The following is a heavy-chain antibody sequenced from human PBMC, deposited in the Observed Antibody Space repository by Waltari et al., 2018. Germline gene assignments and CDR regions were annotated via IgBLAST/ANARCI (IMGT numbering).Heavy chain of an antibody. D-gene: IGHD6-19*01. CDR3: ARDRGWPNYLDY. V-gene: IGHV3-30*02. Sequence: QVRLVESGGGVVQPGGSLRLSCATSGFILSSDGMHWVRQAPGKGLEWVTYIRYDGSNKYYADSVKGRFTISRDSSKNTLYLQMNSLRAEDTAVYYCARDRGWPNYLDYWGQGSLVTVSS. J-gene: IGHJ4*02. CDR2: IRYDGSNK. CDR1: GFILSSDG.